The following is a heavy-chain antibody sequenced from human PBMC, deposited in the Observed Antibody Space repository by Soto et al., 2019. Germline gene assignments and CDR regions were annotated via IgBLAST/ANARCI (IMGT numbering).Heavy chain of an antibody. J-gene: IGHJ4*02. V-gene: IGHV1-18*04. CDR2: ISAYNGNT. D-gene: IGHD3-16*01. CDR3: ARGLGEQLATHFDY. Sequence: ASLKVSCKASGYTFTSYGISWVRQASGQGLEWMGWISAYNGNTNYAQKLQGRVTMTTDTSTSTAYMELRSLRSDDTAVYYCARGLGEQLATHFDYWGQGTLVTVSS. CDR1: GYTFTSYG.